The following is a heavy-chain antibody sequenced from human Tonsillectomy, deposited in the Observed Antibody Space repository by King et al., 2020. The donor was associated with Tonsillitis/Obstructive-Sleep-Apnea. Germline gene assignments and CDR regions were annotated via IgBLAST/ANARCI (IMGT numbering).Heavy chain of an antibody. J-gene: IGHJ4*02. Sequence: VQLVESGGGLVKPGGSLRLSCAASGFTFTNAWMSWVRQAPGKGLEWVGRIKSKTDGGTTDYAEPVKGRFTISREESKNTLYLQMNSLKTEDTAVYYCTTGHGSRSVGIAPRTYYFDYWGQGTLVTVSS. CDR3: TTGHGSRSVGIAPRTYYFDY. CDR1: GFTFTNAW. D-gene: IGHD6-6*01. CDR2: IKSKTDGGTT. V-gene: IGHV3-15*01.